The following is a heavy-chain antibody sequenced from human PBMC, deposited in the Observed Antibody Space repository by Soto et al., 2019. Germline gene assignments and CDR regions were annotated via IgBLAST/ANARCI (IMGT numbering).Heavy chain of an antibody. J-gene: IGHJ4*02. D-gene: IGHD1-7*01. V-gene: IGHV3-64*01. CDR3: VRRVSGNYDY. CDR1: GFTFSSYD. Sequence: EVQLAESGGGMVQPGGSLRLSCVASGFTFSSYDMHWVRQAPVKGLEYVSSISSNGGTTYYGSSVKGRFTISRDNSKNTLYLQMGSLRAEDMAVYYCVRRVSGNYDYWGQGTLVTVSS. CDR2: ISSNGGTT.